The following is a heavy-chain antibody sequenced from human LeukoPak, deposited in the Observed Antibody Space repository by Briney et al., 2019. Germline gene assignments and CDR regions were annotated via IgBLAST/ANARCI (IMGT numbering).Heavy chain of an antibody. J-gene: IGHJ4*02. V-gene: IGHV3-48*04. CDR3: ASTYDILTGYSPIDYFDY. CDR1: GFTFSSYS. CDR2: ISSSSSTI. D-gene: IGHD3-9*01. Sequence: PGGSLRLSCAASGFTFSSYSMNWVRQAPGKGLEWVSYISSSSSTIYYADSVKGRFTISRDNAKNSLYLQMNSLRAEDTAVYYCASTYDILTGYSPIDYFDYWGQGTLVTVSS.